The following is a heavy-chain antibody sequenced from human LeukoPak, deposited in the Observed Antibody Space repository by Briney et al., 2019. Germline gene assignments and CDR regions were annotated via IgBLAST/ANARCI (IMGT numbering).Heavy chain of an antibody. CDR3: ARARDYGSGTWYFDY. J-gene: IGHJ4*02. CDR1: GYSISSGYY. Sequence: PSETLSLTCAVSGYSISSGYYWGWIRQPPGEGLEWIGSIYHSGSTYYNPSLKSRVTISVDTSKNQFSLKLSSVTAADTAMYYCARARDYGSGTWYFDYWGQGTLVTVSS. D-gene: IGHD3-10*01. CDR2: IYHSGST. V-gene: IGHV4-38-2*01.